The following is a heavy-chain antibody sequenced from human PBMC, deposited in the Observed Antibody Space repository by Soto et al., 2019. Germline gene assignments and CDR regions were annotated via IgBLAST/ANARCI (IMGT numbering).Heavy chain of an antibody. J-gene: IGHJ5*02. D-gene: IGHD3-10*01. V-gene: IGHV3-23*01. CDR3: AKDLEEFWVRGYLLDGFDP. Sequence: GGSLRRSCAASGFTFINYAMSWVRQAPGKGLEWVSTITGNGGSTYYADSVKGRFTISRDNSKNTLYLQMNSLRAEDTAVYYCAKDLEEFWVRGYLLDGFDPWGQGTLVTVSS. CDR1: GFTFINYA. CDR2: ITGNGGST.